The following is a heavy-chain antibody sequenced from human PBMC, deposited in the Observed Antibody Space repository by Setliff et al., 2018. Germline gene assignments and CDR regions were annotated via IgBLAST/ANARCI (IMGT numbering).Heavy chain of an antibody. CDR1: GGSFSGYY. Sequence: PSETLSLTCAVYGGSFSGYYWSWIRQPPGKGLEWIGEINHSGSTNYNPSLKSRVTISVDTSKNQSSLKLSSVTAAETAVYYCARGRIAAALYYFDYWGQGTLVTVSS. V-gene: IGHV4-34*01. CDR3: ARGRIAAALYYFDY. CDR2: INHSGST. D-gene: IGHD6-13*01. J-gene: IGHJ4*02.